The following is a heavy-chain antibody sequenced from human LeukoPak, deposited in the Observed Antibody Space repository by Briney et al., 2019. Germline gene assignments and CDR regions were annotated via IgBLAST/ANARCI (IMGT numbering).Heavy chain of an antibody. Sequence: GGSLRLSCAASGFTFSSYSMNWVRQAPGKGLEWVSSISSSSSYIYYADSVKGRFTISRDNAKNSLYLQMNSLRAEDTVVYYCARDLPHTYYYDSSRSFDYWGQGTLVTVSS. CDR1: GFTFSSYS. V-gene: IGHV3-21*01. D-gene: IGHD3-22*01. CDR3: ARDLPHTYYYDSSRSFDY. J-gene: IGHJ4*02. CDR2: ISSSSSYI.